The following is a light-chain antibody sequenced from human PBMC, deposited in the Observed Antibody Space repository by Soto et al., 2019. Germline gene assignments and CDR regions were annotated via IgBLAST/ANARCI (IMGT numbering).Light chain of an antibody. Sequence: IVLTQSPATLSLSPGERATLSCRASQSVSSYLAWYQQKPGQAPRLLIYDASSRSTGIPARFSGSGSGTDFTLTISSLEPEDFAVYYCQQRLMTFGQGTKVEGK. J-gene: IGKJ1*01. CDR2: DAS. CDR1: QSVSSY. CDR3: QQRLMT. V-gene: IGKV3-11*01.